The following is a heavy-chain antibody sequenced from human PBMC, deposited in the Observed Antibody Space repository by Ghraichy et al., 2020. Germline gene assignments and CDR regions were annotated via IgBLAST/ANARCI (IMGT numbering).Heavy chain of an antibody. D-gene: IGHD2-21*01. V-gene: IGHV4-39*01. CDR3: ARHMGDIGVVIANPYWFDP. CDR2: IYYSGST. CDR1: GGSISSSSYY. J-gene: IGHJ5*02. Sequence: SETLSLTCTVSGGSISSSSYYWGWIRQPPGKGLEWIGSIYYSGSTYYNPSLKSRVTISVDTSKNQFSLKLSSVTAADTAVYYCARHMGDIGVVIANPYWFDPWGQGTLVTVSS.